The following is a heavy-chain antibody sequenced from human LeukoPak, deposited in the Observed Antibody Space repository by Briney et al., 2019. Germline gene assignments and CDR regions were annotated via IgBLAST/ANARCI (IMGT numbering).Heavy chain of an antibody. D-gene: IGHD3-22*01. V-gene: IGHV4-4*07. J-gene: IGHJ4*02. CDR1: GGSISSYY. Sequence: KTSETLSLTCTVSGGSISSYYWSWIRQPAGKGLEWIGRIYTSGSTNYNPSLKSRVTMSVDTSKNQFSLKLSSVTAADTAVYYCARDRYYYDSSGYYYYFDYWGQGTLVTVSS. CDR2: IYTSGST. CDR3: ARDRYYYDSSGYYYYFDY.